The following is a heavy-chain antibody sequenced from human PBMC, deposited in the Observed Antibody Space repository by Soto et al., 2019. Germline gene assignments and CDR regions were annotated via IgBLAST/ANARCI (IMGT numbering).Heavy chain of an antibody. Sequence: EVQLVESGGGLVQPGGYLRLSCAASGFTFSHYWMTWVRQAPGKGLEWVANMKEDGSEKKYVDSVKGRFTISRDNAKNSLYLQMNTLGAEDTAMYYCARGGSESDYWGQGTLVTVSS. D-gene: IGHD3-16*01. J-gene: IGHJ4*02. V-gene: IGHV3-7*01. CDR1: GFTFSHYW. CDR2: MKEDGSEK. CDR3: ARGGSESDY.